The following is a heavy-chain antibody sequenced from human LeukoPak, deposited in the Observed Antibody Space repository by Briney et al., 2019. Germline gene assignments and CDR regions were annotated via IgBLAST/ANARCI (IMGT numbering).Heavy chain of an antibody. CDR2: ISSNGGST. D-gene: IGHD5-24*01. V-gene: IGHV3-64*01. Sequence: GGSLRLSCAASGFTFSSYAMHWVRQAPGKGLEYVSAISSNGGSTYYANSVKGRFTISRDNSKNTLYLQMGSLRAEDTAVYYCARVMAYYYYYMDVWGKGTTVTVSS. J-gene: IGHJ6*03. CDR1: GFTFSSYA. CDR3: ARVMAYYYYYMDV.